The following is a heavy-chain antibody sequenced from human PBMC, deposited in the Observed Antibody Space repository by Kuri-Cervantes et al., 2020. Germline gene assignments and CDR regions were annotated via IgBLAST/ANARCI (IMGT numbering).Heavy chain of an antibody. J-gene: IGHJ6*02. CDR1: GFTFSSYD. D-gene: IGHD3-10*01. CDR3: ARDYYGSETYYTPYYYGMVV. V-gene: IGHV3-48*02. Sequence: GGSLRLSCAASGFTFSSYDMHWVRQATGKGLECVSAISGSGGSTYYADSVKGRFTISRDNAKNSLYLQMNSLRDEDTAVYYFARDYYGSETYYTPYYYGMVVWCQGTTVTVSS. CDR2: ISGSGGST.